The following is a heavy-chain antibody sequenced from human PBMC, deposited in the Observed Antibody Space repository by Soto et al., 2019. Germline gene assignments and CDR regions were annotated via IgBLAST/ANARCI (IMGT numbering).Heavy chain of an antibody. D-gene: IGHD1-1*01. CDR1: GFTFVNSW. V-gene: IGHV3-7*01. J-gene: IGHJ5*02. CDR2: INQDGNEK. Sequence: PGGSLRLSCAGSGFTFVNSWMSWVRQAPWKGLEWVANINQDGNEKHYVDSVKGRFTISRDNAKKSLYLEMNSLRAEDTGVYYCARNEAWGQGTLVTVSS. CDR3: ARNEA.